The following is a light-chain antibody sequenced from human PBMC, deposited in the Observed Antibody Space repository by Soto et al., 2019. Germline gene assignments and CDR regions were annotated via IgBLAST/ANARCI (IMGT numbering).Light chain of an antibody. CDR1: QSVSSN. CDR2: GAS. J-gene: IGKJ3*01. V-gene: IGKV3-20*01. Sequence: EIALTQSPGTLSVSPGERATPSRRASQSVSSNLAWYQQKPGQAPRLLIYGASSRATGIPDRFSGSGFGTDFTLTISRLEPEDFAVYYCQHFDMSVFAFCPGINVDI. CDR3: QHFDMSVFA.